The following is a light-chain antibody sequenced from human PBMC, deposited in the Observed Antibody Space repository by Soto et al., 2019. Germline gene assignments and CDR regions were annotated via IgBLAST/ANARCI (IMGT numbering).Light chain of an antibody. Sequence: DIKRPQSPYTLSGSVGDRVTITCRASQTISSWLAWYQQKPGKAPKLLIYKASTLKSGVPSRFSGSGSGTEFTLTISSLQPDDFATYYCQQYNSYSEAFGQGAKVDIK. CDR1: QTISSW. J-gene: IGKJ1*01. V-gene: IGKV1-5*03. CDR3: QQYNSYSEA. CDR2: KAS.